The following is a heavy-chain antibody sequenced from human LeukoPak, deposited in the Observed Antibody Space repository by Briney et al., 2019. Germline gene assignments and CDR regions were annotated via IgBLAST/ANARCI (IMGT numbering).Heavy chain of an antibody. CDR3: AAMTSVTTGDY. CDR2: ISSSGSTI. J-gene: IGHJ4*02. Sequence: GGSLRLSCAASGFTFSSYEMDWVRQAPGKGLEWVSYISSSGSTIYYADSVKGRFTISRDNAKNSLYLQMNSLRAEDTAVYYCAAMTSVTTGDYWGQGTLVTVSS. V-gene: IGHV3-48*03. D-gene: IGHD4-11*01. CDR1: GFTFSSYE.